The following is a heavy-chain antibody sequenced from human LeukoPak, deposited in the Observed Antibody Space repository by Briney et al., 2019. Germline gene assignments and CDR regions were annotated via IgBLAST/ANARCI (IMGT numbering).Heavy chain of an antibody. J-gene: IGHJ5*02. V-gene: IGHV4-59*08. CDR3: ARHAYSSNWYGPNNWFDP. CDR2: ISYSGST. D-gene: IGHD6-13*01. Sequence: SETLSLTCTVSGGSIGSYYWIWIRQPPGKGLEWIGYISYSGSTNYNPSLKSRVTISVDTSKNQFSLKLRSVTAADTAVYYCARHAYSSNWYGPNNWFDPWGQGTLVTVSS. CDR1: GGSIGSYY.